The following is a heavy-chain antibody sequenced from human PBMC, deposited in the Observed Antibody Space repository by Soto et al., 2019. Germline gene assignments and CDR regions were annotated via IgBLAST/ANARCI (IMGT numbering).Heavy chain of an antibody. CDR1: GGIFSSYA. D-gene: IGHD2-21*01. V-gene: IGHV1-69*13. CDR2: IIPIFGTA. CDR3: ASAYGHYYYGMDV. J-gene: IGHJ6*02. Sequence: ASVKVSCKASGGIFSSYAISWVRQAPGQGLEWMGGIIPIFGTANYAQKFQGRVTITADESTSTAYMELSSLRSEDTAVYYCASAYGHYYYGMDVWGQGTTVTVSS.